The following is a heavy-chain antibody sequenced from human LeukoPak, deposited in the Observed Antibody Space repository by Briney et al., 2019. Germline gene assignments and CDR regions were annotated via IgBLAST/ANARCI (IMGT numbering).Heavy chain of an antibody. CDR1: GFTFSDYY. V-gene: IGHV3-11*01. Sequence: GGSLRLSCAASGFTFSDYYMGWIRQAPGKGLEWVSYISSSGSTIYYADSVKGRFTISRDNAKNSLYLQMNSLRAEDTAVYYCARSGRRGSTRPGYFDYWGQGTLVTVSS. J-gene: IGHJ4*02. CDR3: ARSGRRGSTRPGYFDY. CDR2: ISSSGSTI. D-gene: IGHD2-2*01.